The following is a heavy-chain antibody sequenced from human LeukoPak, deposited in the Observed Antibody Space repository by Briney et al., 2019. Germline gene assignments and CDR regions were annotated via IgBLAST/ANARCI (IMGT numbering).Heavy chain of an antibody. V-gene: IGHV4-39*01. CDR3: ARQWKYQLLVSGIWYNWFDP. D-gene: IGHD2-2*01. Sequence: SETLSLTCTVSGVSISSSNSYWGWIRQPPGKGLEWIGEINHSGSTNYNPSLKSRVTISVDTSKNQFSLKLSSVTAADTAVYYCARQWKYQLLVSGIWYNWFDPWGQGTLVTVSS. J-gene: IGHJ5*02. CDR1: GVSISSSNSY. CDR2: INHSGST.